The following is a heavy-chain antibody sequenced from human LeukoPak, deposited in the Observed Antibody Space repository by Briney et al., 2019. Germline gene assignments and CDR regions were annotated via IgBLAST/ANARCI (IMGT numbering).Heavy chain of an antibody. D-gene: IGHD4-17*01. CDR1: GGCISSYY. J-gene: IGHJ5*02. CDR3: ARDSEYGDYSVWFDP. CDR2: IYYSGST. V-gene: IGHV4-59*01. Sequence: SETLPLTCTVSGGCISSYYWSWIRQPPGKGLEWIGYIYYSGSTNYNPSLKSRVTISVDTSKNQFSLKLSSVTAADTAVYYCARDSEYGDYSVWFDPWGQGTLVTVSS.